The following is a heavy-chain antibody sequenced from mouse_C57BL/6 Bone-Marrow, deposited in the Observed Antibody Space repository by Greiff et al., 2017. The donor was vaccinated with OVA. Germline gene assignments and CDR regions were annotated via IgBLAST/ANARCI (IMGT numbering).Heavy chain of an antibody. J-gene: IGHJ1*03. CDR1: GFTFSDFY. CDR3: ARDAGYGFPYWYFDV. Sequence: EVMLVESGGGLVQSGRSLRLSCATSGFTFSDFYMEWVRQAPGKGLEWIAASRNKANDYTTEYSASVKGRFIVSRDTSQSILYLQMNALRAEDTVIYYGARDAGYGFPYWYFDVWGTGTTVTVSS. D-gene: IGHD2-2*01. CDR2: SRNKANDYTT. V-gene: IGHV7-1*01.